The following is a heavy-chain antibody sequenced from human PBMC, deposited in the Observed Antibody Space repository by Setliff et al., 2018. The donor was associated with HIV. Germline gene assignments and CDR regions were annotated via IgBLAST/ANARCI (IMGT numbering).Heavy chain of an antibody. Sequence: PSETLSLTCSVSGDSISSGSYYWSWIRLPAGKGLEWIEQIHTTGSTNYNPSLKSRVTVSLDTSQNQFSLNLSSVTAADTAVYYCARSRPRSMDFYMDVWGKGATVTVSS. V-gene: IGHV4-61*09. CDR2: IHTTGST. D-gene: IGHD2-8*01. J-gene: IGHJ6*03. CDR3: ARSRPRSMDFYMDV. CDR1: GDSISSGSYY.